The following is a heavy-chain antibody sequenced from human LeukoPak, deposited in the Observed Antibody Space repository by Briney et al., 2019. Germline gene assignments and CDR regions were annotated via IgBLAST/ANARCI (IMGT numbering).Heavy chain of an antibody. J-gene: IGHJ4*02. CDR2: INHSGST. D-gene: IGHD3-10*01. V-gene: IGHV4-34*01. CDR1: GGSFSGYY. Sequence: PSETLSLTCAVYGGSFSGYYWSWIRQPPGKGLEWIGEINHSGSTNYNPSLKSRVTISVDTSKNQFSLKLSSVTAADTAVYYCAGGSKPGGYCDYWGQGTLVTVSS. CDR3: AGGSKPGGYCDY.